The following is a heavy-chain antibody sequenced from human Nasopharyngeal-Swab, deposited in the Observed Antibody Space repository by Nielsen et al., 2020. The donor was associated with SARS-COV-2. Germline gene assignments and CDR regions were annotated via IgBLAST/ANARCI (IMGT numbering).Heavy chain of an antibody. Sequence: ASVKVSCKASGYTFTSYGISWVRQATGQGLEWMGWMNPNSGNTGYAQKFQGRVTMTRNTSISTAYMELSSLRSEDTAVYYCARARSFWSGTPFYWGQGTLVTVSS. V-gene: IGHV1-8*02. CDR3: ARARSFWSGTPFY. CDR1: GYTFTSYG. J-gene: IGHJ4*02. CDR2: MNPNSGNT. D-gene: IGHD3-3*01.